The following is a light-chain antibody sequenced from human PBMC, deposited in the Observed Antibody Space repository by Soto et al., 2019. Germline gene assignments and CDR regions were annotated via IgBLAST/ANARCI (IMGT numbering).Light chain of an antibody. CDR2: LNNDGSH. J-gene: IGLJ2*01. CDR3: QTWGTGFQV. Sequence: QSVLTQPPSASASLGASVKLTCTLSSGHSSYAIAWHQTQPEKGPRYLMDLNNDGSHTKGDGIPDRFSGSSSGAERYLILYSIQAEDEADYYCQTWGTGFQVVGGGTKLTVL. CDR1: SGHSSYA. V-gene: IGLV4-69*01.